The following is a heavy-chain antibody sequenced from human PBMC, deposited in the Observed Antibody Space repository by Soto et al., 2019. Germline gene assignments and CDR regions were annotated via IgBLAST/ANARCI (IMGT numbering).Heavy chain of an antibody. CDR2: ISRSSSTI. V-gene: IGHV3-48*01. D-gene: IGHD3-16*02. CDR1: GFTLISYN. J-gene: IGHJ6*04. CDR3: ARELRFDYILGSYPLGV. Sequence: EVQLVESGGGLVQPGGPLRLPCVASGFTLISYNMNWVRQAPGKGREGVTYISRSSSTIYYPASVRGRFTISSDNAKISLYLQMNSLRAVDTAVYYCARELRFDYILGSYPLGVWGKGTRVSVSS.